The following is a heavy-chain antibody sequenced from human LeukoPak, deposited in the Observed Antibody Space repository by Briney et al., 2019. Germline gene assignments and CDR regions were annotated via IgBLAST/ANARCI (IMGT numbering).Heavy chain of an antibody. CDR1: GYTFTSYD. CDR3: ARTWKVLNAGDY. V-gene: IGHV1-18*01. D-gene: IGHD1-1*01. Sequence: ASVKVSCKASGYTFTSYDINWVRQAPGQGLEWMGWISAYNGNTNYAQKLQGRVTMTTDTSTSTAYMELRSLRSDDTAVYYCARTWKVLNAGDYWGQGTLVTVSS. J-gene: IGHJ4*02. CDR2: ISAYNGNT.